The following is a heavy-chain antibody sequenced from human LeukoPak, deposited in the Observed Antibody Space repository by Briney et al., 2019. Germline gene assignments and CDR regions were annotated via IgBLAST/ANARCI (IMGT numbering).Heavy chain of an antibody. D-gene: IGHD5-18*01. Sequence: PSETLSLTCAVYGGSFSGYYWSWIRQPPGKGLEWIGEINHSGSTIYNPSLKSRVTISVDTSKNQFSLKLSSVTAADTAVYYCARNRGYSYDYDYWGQGTLVTVSS. CDR2: INHSGST. CDR1: GGSFSGYY. V-gene: IGHV4-34*01. CDR3: ARNRGYSYDYDY. J-gene: IGHJ4*02.